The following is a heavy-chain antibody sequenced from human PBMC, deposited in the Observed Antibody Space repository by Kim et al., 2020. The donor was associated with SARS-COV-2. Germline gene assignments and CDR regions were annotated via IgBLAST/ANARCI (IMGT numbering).Heavy chain of an antibody. D-gene: IGHD3-9*01. CDR3: ARGPALFDILSAFLDY. J-gene: IGHJ4*02. V-gene: IGHV1-3*01. Sequence: QKFQGRITITRETSASTVYMEMSSLRSEDTAMYFCARGPALFDILSAFLDYWGQGTLVTVSS.